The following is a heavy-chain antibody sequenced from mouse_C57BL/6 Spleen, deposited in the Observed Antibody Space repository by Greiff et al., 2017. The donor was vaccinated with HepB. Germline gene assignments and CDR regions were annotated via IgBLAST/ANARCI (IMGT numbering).Heavy chain of an antibody. CDR3: ATFYYGSAFDY. Sequence: VQGVESGAELVRPGASVKLSCKASGYTFTDYYINWVKQRPGQGLEWIARIYPGSGNTYYNEKFKGKATLTAEKSSSTAYMQLSSLTSEDSAVYFCATFYYGSAFDYWGQGTTLTVSS. CDR1: GYTFTDYY. CDR2: IYPGSGNT. V-gene: IGHV1-76*01. D-gene: IGHD1-1*01. J-gene: IGHJ2*01.